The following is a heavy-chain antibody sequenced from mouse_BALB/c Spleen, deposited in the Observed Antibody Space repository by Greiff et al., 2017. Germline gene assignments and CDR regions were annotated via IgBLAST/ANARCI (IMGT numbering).Heavy chain of an antibody. CDR2: IYPGSGST. J-gene: IGHJ4*01. Sequence: LQQPGSELVRPGASVKLSCKASGYTFTSYWMHWVKQRPGQGLEWIGNIYPGSGSTNYDEKFKSKATLTVVTSSSTAYMQLSSLTSEDSAVYYCTRSTMITTYAMDYWGQGTSVTVSS. V-gene: IGHV1S22*01. D-gene: IGHD2-4*01. CDR3: TRSTMITTYAMDY. CDR1: GYTFTSYW.